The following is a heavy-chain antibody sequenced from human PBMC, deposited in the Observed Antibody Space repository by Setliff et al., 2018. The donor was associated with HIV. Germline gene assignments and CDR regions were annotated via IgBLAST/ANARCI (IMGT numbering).Heavy chain of an antibody. Sequence: SVKVSCKASGGTFRSHEISWVRQAPGQGLEWRGGIVPILNTGNYAPKFQGRVTITADESTTTAYMELSSLRSEDTAVYYCARIPNHSSGFDYWGQGTPVTVSS. J-gene: IGHJ4*02. D-gene: IGHD3-22*01. CDR2: IVPILNTG. V-gene: IGHV1-69*13. CDR3: ARIPNHSSGFDY. CDR1: GGTFRSHE.